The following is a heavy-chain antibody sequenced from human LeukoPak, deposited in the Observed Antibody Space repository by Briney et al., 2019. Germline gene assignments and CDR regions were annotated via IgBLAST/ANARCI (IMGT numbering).Heavy chain of an antibody. CDR1: GYTFTGYY. Sequence: GASVKVSCKASGYTFTGYYMHWVRQAPGQGLEWMGRINPNSGGTNYAQKFQGRVTMTRDTSISTAYMELSRLRSDDTAVYYCARDPRNYYDSSGYYFRNNWFDPWGQGTLVTVSS. CDR2: INPNSGGT. D-gene: IGHD3-22*01. J-gene: IGHJ5*02. CDR3: ARDPRNYYDSSGYYFRNNWFDP. V-gene: IGHV1-2*06.